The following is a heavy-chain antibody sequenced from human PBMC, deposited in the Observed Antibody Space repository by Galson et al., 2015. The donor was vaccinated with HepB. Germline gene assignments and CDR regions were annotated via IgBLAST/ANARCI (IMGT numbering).Heavy chain of an antibody. CDR3: ARATTVVTLGAFDI. V-gene: IGHV1-18*04. CDR2: ISAYNGNT. CDR1: GYTFTSYG. J-gene: IGHJ3*02. Sequence: SVKVSCKASGYTFTSYGISWVRQAPGQGLEWMGWISAYNGNTNYAQKLQGRVTMTTDTSTSTAYMELRSPRSDDTAVYYCARATTVVTLGAFDIWGQGTMVTVSS. D-gene: IGHD4-23*01.